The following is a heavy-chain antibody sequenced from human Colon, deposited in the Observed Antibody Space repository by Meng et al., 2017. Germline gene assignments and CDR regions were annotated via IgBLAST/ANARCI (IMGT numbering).Heavy chain of an antibody. D-gene: IGHD5-18*01. CDR3: ARLSRVGYSDNIYQYRWFDS. V-gene: IGHV4-59*11. CDR2: IFYSVSS. Sequence: SETLSLTCSVSGASISTHYWSWIRQSPGKGLEWIGNIFYSVSSKNNPSLNSRVTISVDTSKNQFSLKLSSATEADTAMYYCARLSRVGYSDNIYQYRWFDSWGRGILVNVSS. J-gene: IGHJ5*01. CDR1: GASISTHY.